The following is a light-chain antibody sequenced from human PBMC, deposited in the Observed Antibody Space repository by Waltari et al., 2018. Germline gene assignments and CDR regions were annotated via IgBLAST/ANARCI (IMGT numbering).Light chain of an antibody. CDR1: QSVLYKSTGRNY. CDR2: WGS. Sequence: DIVLTQSPDSLALSLGERATITCNSSQSVLYKSTGRNYLAWYQHKPGQPPELLIYWGSTRASGIPDRCRGGGVGTHFTRTISSLQAEDVAVYYGRQFSATWWTFGQGTKVAIK. CDR3: RQFSATWWT. V-gene: IGKV4-1*01. J-gene: IGKJ1*01.